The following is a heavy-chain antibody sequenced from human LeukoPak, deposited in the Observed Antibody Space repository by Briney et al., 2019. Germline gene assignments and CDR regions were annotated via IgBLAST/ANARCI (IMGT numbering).Heavy chain of an antibody. J-gene: IGHJ4*02. V-gene: IGHV3-23*01. D-gene: IGHD1-26*01. CDR3: ARGEGGYYPAY. CDR1: GLSFSNYA. Sequence: GGSLRLSCTASGLSFSNYAMTWVRQAPGKGLEWASVISASGTDTYYADSVKGRFTISRDNSQNTLYLHMNSLRAEDTAVYYCARGEGGYYPAYWGQGALVTVSS. CDR2: ISASGTDT.